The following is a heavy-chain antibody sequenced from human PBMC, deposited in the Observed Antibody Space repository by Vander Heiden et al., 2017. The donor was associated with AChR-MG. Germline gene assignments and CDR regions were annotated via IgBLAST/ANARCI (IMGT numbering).Heavy chain of an antibody. CDR2: ISSSSSYI. CDR1: GFTFSSYS. D-gene: IGHD2-2*01. Sequence: EVQLVESGGGLVKPGGSLRLSCAASGFTFSSYSMNWVRQAPGKGLEWVSSISSSSSYIYYADSVKGRFTISRDNAKNSLYLQMNSLRAEDTAVYYCVPHCSSTSCYRLFGRGANWFDPWGQGTLVTVSS. CDR3: VPHCSSTSCYRLFGRGANWFDP. V-gene: IGHV3-21*01. J-gene: IGHJ5*02.